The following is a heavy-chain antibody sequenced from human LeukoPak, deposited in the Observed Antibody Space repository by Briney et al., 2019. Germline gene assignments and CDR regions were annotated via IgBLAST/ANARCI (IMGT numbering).Heavy chain of an antibody. CDR3: ARNVGWYSHDS. Sequence: PSETLSLTCTVSGDSLSSHYWTWIRQPPGKGPEWIGYIFGSGSTHYDPSLRSRVTISEDTSKNQFSLKLTSVTAADTAMYYCARNVGWYSHDSWGQGTLVTVSS. D-gene: IGHD6-19*01. CDR2: IFGSGST. V-gene: IGHV4-59*08. CDR1: GDSLSSHY. J-gene: IGHJ4*02.